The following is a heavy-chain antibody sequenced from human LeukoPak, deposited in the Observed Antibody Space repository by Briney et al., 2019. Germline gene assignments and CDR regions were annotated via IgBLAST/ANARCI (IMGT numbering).Heavy chain of an antibody. V-gene: IGHV4-39*01. Sequence: SETLSLTCTVSGGSISSSSYYWGWIRQPPGKGLEWIGSIYYSGSTYYNPSLRSRVTISVDTSKNQFSLKLSSVTAADTAVYYCARLESATLDYWGQGTLVTVSS. J-gene: IGHJ4*02. D-gene: IGHD1-1*01. CDR2: IYYSGST. CDR3: ARLESATLDY. CDR1: GGSISSSSYY.